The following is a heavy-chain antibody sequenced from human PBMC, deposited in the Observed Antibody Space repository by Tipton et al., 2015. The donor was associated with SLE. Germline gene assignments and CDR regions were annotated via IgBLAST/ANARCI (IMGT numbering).Heavy chain of an antibody. CDR3: ARESENAFDI. CDR1: GGSISSYY. Sequence: TLSLTCSVSGGSISSYYWSWIRQPAGKGLEWIGRIYTSGSTNYNPSLNSRVTISVDTSKNQFSLKVSSVTAADTAVYYCARESENAFDIWGQGTMVTVSS. CDR2: IYTSGST. D-gene: IGHD3-3*01. J-gene: IGHJ3*02. V-gene: IGHV4-4*07.